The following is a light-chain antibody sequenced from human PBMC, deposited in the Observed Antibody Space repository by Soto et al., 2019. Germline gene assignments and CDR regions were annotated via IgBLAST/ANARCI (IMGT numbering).Light chain of an antibody. Sequence: PGERATLSCRASQRISRHLAWYQQRPGQAPRLLIYDASSRATGIPARFSGSGSGTDFTLTISSLEPEDFAVYSCQQRSDWPLTFGGGAKVEIK. V-gene: IGKV3-11*01. CDR3: QQRSDWPLT. CDR1: QRISRH. J-gene: IGKJ4*01. CDR2: DAS.